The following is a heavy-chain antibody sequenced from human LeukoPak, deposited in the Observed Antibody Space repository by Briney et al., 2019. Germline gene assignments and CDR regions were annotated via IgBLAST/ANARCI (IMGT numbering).Heavy chain of an antibody. D-gene: IGHD6-13*01. J-gene: IGHJ4*02. Sequence: GGSLRLSCAASGFTFSDYYMSWIRQAPGKGLEYISYISNSDTTIYYADSVKGRFTISRDNAKNSLYLQMNSVRGDDTAVYYCARVRRPSSWLGYYWGQGALVTVSS. CDR1: GFTFSDYY. CDR2: ISNSDTTI. V-gene: IGHV3-11*04. CDR3: ARVRRPSSWLGYY.